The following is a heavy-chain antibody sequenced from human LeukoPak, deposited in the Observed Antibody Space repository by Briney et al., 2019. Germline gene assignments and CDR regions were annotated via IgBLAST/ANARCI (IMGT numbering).Heavy chain of an antibody. CDR3: ATESVDLFDY. J-gene: IGHJ4*02. Sequence: PGRSLRLSCTASGFTFGDYAISWVRQAPGKGLEWVGFIRSKGYGGTSEYAASVEGRLTISRDDSKSIAYLQMNSLKTDDTAVYYCATESVDLFDYWGQGTLVTVSS. D-gene: IGHD4-23*01. CDR1: GFTFGDYA. CDR2: IRSKGYGGTS. V-gene: IGHV3-49*04.